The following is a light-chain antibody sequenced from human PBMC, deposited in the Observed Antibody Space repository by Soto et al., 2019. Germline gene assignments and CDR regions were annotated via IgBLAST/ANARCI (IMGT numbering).Light chain of an antibody. V-gene: IGKV3-15*01. CDR1: QSVSTT. J-gene: IGKJ1*01. Sequence: ELVLPQSPAPPSVSSGQRASLSCRASQSVSTTVAWYHQKPGQAPRLLVYGASTRATGIPARFSGSGAGTDFTLTITSLQSEDFGVYFCQQYKDWPTTFGQGTKVDI. CDR2: GAS. CDR3: QQYKDWPTT.